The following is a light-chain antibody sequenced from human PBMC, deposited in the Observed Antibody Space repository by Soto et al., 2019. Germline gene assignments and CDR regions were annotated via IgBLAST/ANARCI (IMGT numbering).Light chain of an antibody. CDR2: AAS. V-gene: IGKV1-39*01. CDR1: QSISSY. CDR3: QQNYNAPPT. Sequence: DIQMTQSPSSLSASVGDRVTITCRASQSISSYLTWYQQKPGKAPNLLIYAASSLQSGVPSRFSASGSGTDFTLTISSLQPEDFATYYCQQNYNAPPTFGQGTKWIS. J-gene: IGKJ1*01.